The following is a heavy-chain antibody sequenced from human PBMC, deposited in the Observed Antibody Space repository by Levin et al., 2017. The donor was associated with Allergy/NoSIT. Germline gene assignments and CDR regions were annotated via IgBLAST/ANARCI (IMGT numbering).Heavy chain of an antibody. CDR3: ARGVVPAAIGVADHWFDP. CDR1: GFTFSSYS. V-gene: IGHV3-48*02. J-gene: IGHJ5*02. Sequence: GESLKISCAASGFTFSSYSMNWVRQAPGKGLEWVSYISSSSSTIYYADSVKGRFTISRDNAKNSLYLQMNSLRDEDTAVYYCARGVVPAAIGVADHWFDPWGQGTLVTVSS. D-gene: IGHD2-2*02. CDR2: ISSSSSTI.